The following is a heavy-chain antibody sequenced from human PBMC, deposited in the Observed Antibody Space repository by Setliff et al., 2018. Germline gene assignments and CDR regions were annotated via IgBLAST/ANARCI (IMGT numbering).Heavy chain of an antibody. Sequence: ASETLSLTCTVSGGSISSGVYYWAWIRQPPGKGLEWIGRIYYRGDTYYNASLKSRLTLSVDTSKNQVSLNLRSVTAADTAVYYCATRKSSGRLYYMDVWGKGTTVTVSS. V-gene: IGHV4-39*01. CDR2: IYYRGDT. J-gene: IGHJ6*03. D-gene: IGHD1-26*01. CDR3: ATRKSSGRLYYMDV. CDR1: GGSISSGVYY.